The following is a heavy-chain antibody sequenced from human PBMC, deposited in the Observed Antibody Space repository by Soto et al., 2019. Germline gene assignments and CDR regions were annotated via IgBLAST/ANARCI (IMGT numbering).Heavy chain of an antibody. J-gene: IGHJ6*02. D-gene: IGHD1-26*01. V-gene: IGHV3-30*03. CDR3: ATSGHSRYKPMDV. Sequence: QVQLVESGGGVVQPGRSLRLSCAASGFSFSTYGMHWVRQAPGKGLEWVALISYDGSIKYFADSVKGRFTISRDNSKNTLDLEMERLRAEDTALYYCATSGHSRYKPMDVWGQGTTVTVSS. CDR2: ISYDGSIK. CDR1: GFSFSTYG.